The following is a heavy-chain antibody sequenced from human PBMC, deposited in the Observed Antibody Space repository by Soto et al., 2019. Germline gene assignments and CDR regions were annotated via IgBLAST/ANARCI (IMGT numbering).Heavy chain of an antibody. V-gene: IGHV1-69*01. J-gene: IGHJ6*04. CDR2: IIPIFGTA. D-gene: IGHD4-17*01. CDR1: GGTFSSYA. Sequence: QVQLVQSGAEVKKPGSSVKVSCKASGGTFSSYAISWVRKAPGQGLEWMGGIIPIFGTANYAQKFQGRVTITADDSTSTDYMELSSLRSEDTDVYYCARESGGTTVAFGMDVWGKGTMVTVSS. CDR3: ARESGGTTVAFGMDV.